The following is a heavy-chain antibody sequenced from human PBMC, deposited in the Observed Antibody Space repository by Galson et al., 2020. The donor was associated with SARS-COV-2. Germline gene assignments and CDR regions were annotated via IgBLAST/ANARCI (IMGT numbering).Heavy chain of an antibody. D-gene: IGHD3-10*01. J-gene: IGHJ5*02. CDR1: GFPFRNYA. CDR2: NSFDGNND. Sequence: SCAASGFPFRNYAMHWVRQAPGKGLEWVAINSFDGNNDYYADSVKGRFTVSRDNSKNTLYLQMSSLTTEDTAVYYCARDRIASSGSRFDPWGQGTLVTVSS. CDR3: ARDRIASSGSRFDP. V-gene: IGHV3-30*04.